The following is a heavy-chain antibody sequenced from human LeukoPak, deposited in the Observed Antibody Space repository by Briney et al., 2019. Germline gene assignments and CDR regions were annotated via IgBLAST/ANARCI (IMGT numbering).Heavy chain of an antibody. D-gene: IGHD2-2*01. V-gene: IGHV3-23*01. J-gene: IGHJ4*02. CDR3: AKDLRGYCSSTSCYWDNYFDY. CDR1: GFTFSSYA. CDR2: ISGSGGST. Sequence: GGSLRLSCAASGFTFSSYAMSWVRQAPGKGLEWVSAISGSGGSTYYADSVKGRFTISRDNSKNTLYLQTNSLRAEDTAVYYCAKDLRGYCSSTSCYWDNYFDYWGQGTLVTVSS.